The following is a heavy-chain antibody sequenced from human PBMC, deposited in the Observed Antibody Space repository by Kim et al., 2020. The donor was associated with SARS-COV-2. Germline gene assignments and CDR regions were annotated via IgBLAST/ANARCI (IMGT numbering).Heavy chain of an antibody. CDR1: GFSFHEFA. CDR3: PGGDNNDYFD. V-gene: IGHV3-49*04. CDR2: IRSGGDGCTA. Sequence: GGSLRLSCRVSGFSFHEFAMNWVRQAPGKGLEWVGLIRSGGDGCTAESAAALNTIFTISRDNSKNLPNIQMNSLNIADSAVSNCPGGDNNDYFD. J-gene: IGHJ4*01. D-gene: IGHD2-21*02.